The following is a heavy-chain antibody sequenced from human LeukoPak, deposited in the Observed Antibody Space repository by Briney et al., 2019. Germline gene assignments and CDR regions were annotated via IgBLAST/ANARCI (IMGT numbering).Heavy chain of an antibody. V-gene: IGHV3-30*18. CDR1: GFTFSSYA. CDR2: ISYDGSNK. Sequence: GGSLRLSCAASGFTFSSYAMHWVRQAPGKGLEWVAVISYDGSNKYYADSVKGRFTISRDNSKNTLYLQMNSLRAEDTAVYYCAKIAGLGTDTYAFDIWGQGTMVTVSS. D-gene: IGHD2-2*02. J-gene: IGHJ3*02. CDR3: AKIAGLGTDTYAFDI.